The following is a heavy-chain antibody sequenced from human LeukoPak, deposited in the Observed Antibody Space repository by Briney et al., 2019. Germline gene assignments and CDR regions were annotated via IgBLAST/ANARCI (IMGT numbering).Heavy chain of an antibody. CDR3: ARVAKFYYGSETYYFFEH. D-gene: IGHD3-10*01. CDR1: GFTFTTYW. Sequence: PGESLRLSCAASGFTFTTYWMTWVRQAPGKGLEWVANINQDGSEKYLVDSVKGRFTISRDNAKNSLYLQMNSLRVEDTAVYYCARVAKFYYGSETYYFFEHWGQGTPVTASS. J-gene: IGHJ4*02. CDR2: INQDGSEK. V-gene: IGHV3-7*01.